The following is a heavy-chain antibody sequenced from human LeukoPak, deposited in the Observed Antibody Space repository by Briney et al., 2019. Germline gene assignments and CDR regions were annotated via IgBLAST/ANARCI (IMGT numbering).Heavy chain of an antibody. CDR3: GRGAYGEK. Sequence: ASVKVSCEASGYTLTSYGINWMRQAPGQGLEWMGWISTQSGNTNYAQKVQGRLTLTTDRSTNTAYMELRSLRSDDTAVYYGGRGAYGEKWGQGTMVTVSS. CDR1: GYTLTSYG. CDR2: ISTQSGNT. J-gene: IGHJ4*02. V-gene: IGHV1-18*01. D-gene: IGHD4-17*01.